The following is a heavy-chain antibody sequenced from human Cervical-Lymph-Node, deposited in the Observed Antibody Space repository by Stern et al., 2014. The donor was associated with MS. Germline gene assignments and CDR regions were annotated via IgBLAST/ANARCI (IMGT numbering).Heavy chain of an antibody. Sequence: VQLVESGGGVVQPGRSLRLSCAASGFVFRRYALHWVRQAPGKGLEWVAVISYDGRDKYYTDSMKGRFTVSRDNSNNTVDLEMTSLRLEDSAVYYCAKGGSGSYLDWGQGSLVTGSS. CDR1: GFVFRRYA. V-gene: IGHV3-30*04. J-gene: IGHJ4*02. D-gene: IGHD1-26*01. CDR2: ISYDGRDK. CDR3: AKGGSGSYLD.